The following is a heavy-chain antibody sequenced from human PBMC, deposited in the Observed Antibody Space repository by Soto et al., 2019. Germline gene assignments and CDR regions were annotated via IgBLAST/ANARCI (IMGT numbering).Heavy chain of an antibody. CDR3: ARGERYSRSSDLTY. J-gene: IGHJ4*02. CDR2: ISAYSGDT. V-gene: IGHV1-18*01. CDR1: GYTFTNFG. D-gene: IGHD6-6*01. Sequence: QVQLVQSGAEVKEPGASVKVSCKPSGYTFTNFGVNWVRQAPGQGLEWMGWISAYSGDTRYAKNFQGRVTMTTDTSTSTAYMELRSLTFDDTAVYYCARGERYSRSSDLTYWGQGTLVTVST.